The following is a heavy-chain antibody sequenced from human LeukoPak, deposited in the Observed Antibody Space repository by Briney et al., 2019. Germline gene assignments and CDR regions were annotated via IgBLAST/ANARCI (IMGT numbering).Heavy chain of an antibody. CDR3: ARDPSSGWYPKYFQY. J-gene: IGHJ1*01. CDR2: IYSDDSS. CDR1: GFTVSSNY. Sequence: GGSLRLSCAASGFTVSSNYMSWVRQAPGKGLECVSVIYSDDSSYYADSVKGRFTISRDNSKNTLYPQMNSLRAEDTAVYYCARDPSSGWYPKYFQYWGQGTLVTVSS. V-gene: IGHV3-53*01. D-gene: IGHD6-19*01.